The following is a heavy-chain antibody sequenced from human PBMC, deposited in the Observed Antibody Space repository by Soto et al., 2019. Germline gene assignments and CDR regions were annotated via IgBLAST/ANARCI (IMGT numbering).Heavy chain of an antibody. Sequence: QVQLVQSGAGVKKPGSSLNVSCTASGGTFSSYAISWVRQAPGQGLEWMGGIIPICGTANYAQKFQGRVTITEDESTTTADKELSSLRSEDTAVYYGARTLDDLYYFDYWGQGTLVNV. CDR1: GGTFSSYA. CDR3: ARTLDDLYYFDY. V-gene: IGHV1-69*01. D-gene: IGHD3-3*01. CDR2: IIPICGTA. J-gene: IGHJ4*02.